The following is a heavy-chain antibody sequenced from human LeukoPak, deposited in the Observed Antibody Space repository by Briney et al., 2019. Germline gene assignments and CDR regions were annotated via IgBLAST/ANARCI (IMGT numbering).Heavy chain of an antibody. Sequence: GGSLRLSCAASGFTFSSYSMNWVRQAPGKGLEWVSYISSSSSTIYYADSVKGRFTISRDNAKNSLYLQMNSLRAEDTAVYYCVRGDYGDYTLFDYWGQGTLVTVSS. V-gene: IGHV3-48*01. CDR3: VRGDYGDYTLFDY. CDR2: ISSSSSTI. J-gene: IGHJ4*02. CDR1: GFTFSSYS. D-gene: IGHD4-17*01.